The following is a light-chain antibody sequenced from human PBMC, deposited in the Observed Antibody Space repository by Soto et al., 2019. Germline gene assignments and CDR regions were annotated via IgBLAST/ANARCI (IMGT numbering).Light chain of an antibody. CDR2: SDT. CDR3: QVWDSSSHHYV. V-gene: IGLV3-21*04. J-gene: IGLJ1*01. Sequence: SYELTQPPSVSVAPGKTAWITCGGNNFDSKSVHWYQQKPGQAPVLVIYSDTARPSGIPDRFSGSHPGNTATLTVSGVEAGDEADYYCQVWDSSSHHYVFGTGTKLTVL. CDR1: NFDSKS.